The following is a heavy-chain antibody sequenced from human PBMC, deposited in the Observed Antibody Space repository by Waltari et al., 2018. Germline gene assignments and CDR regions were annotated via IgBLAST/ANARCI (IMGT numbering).Heavy chain of an antibody. D-gene: IGHD1-26*01. CDR2: INPKNGDT. CDR1: GYSFTDSH. CDR3: ARDPGPIVGAPDY. V-gene: IGHV1-2*02. J-gene: IGHJ4*02. Sequence: QVQLVQSGTEVKKPGASVKVSCQASGYSFTDSHLHWVRQTPGQGLEWLGWINPKNGDTGYAQNFLGRVTMTRDTSINTVYMDLSGLRSDDTAVFYCARDPGPIVGAPDYWGQGTLVTVSS.